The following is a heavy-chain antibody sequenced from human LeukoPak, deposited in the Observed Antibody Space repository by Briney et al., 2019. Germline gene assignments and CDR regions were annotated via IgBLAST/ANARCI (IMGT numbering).Heavy chain of an antibody. J-gene: IGHJ4*02. CDR2: IYPDDSDT. D-gene: IGHD6-13*01. CDR3: ARRGHGSSWYYFDY. Sequence: GDSLKISCKGSGYSFTSYWIGWVRQMPGKGLEWMEIIYPDDSDTRYSPSFQGQVTISAEKSISTAYLQWSSLKASDTAMYYCARRGHGSSWYYFDYWGQGTLVTVSS. V-gene: IGHV5-51*01. CDR1: GYSFTSYW.